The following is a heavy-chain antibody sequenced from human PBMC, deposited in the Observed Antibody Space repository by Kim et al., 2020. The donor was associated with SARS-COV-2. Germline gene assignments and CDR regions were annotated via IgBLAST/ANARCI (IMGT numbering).Heavy chain of an antibody. V-gene: IGHV4-38-2*02. D-gene: IGHD6-13*01. CDR3: ASNSGGQQLVQPFFDY. J-gene: IGHJ4*02. CDR1: GYSISSGYY. CDR2: IYHSGST. Sequence: SETLSLTCTVSGYSISSGYYWGWIRQPPGKGLEWMGSIYHSGSTDDNPSLKSRVTISVDTSKNQFSLKLSSVAAADTAVYYCASNSGGQQLVQPFFDYWGQGAMVTVSS.